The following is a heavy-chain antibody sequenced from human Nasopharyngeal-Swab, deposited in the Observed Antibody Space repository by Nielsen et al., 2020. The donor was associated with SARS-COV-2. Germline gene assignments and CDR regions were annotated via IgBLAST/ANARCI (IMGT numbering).Heavy chain of an antibody. V-gene: IGHV3-21*01. D-gene: IGHD3-10*01. CDR2: ISSSSTYI. CDR3: ARVLLRALGKFGEGYAFDI. J-gene: IGHJ3*02. CDR1: GFTFSSHS. Sequence: GGSLRLSCAASGFTFSSHSMNWVRQAPGKGLEWVSSISSSSTYIYYANSVKGRFTISRDNAKNSLYLQMNSLRVEDTAVYYCARVLLRALGKFGEGYAFDIWGLGTMVTVSS.